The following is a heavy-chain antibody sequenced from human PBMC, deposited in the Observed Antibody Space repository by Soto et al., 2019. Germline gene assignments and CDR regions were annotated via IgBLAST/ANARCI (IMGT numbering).Heavy chain of an antibody. Sequence: SETLSLTCSVSGGSISSNYWSWIRQPPGKGLEWIGYIYYSGSTNYNPSLRSRVTISIDTSKNQFSLKLSSVTAADTAVYYCASYLGVRGGNDYGGQGTLVPVSS. CDR1: GGSISSNY. CDR2: IYYSGST. D-gene: IGHD2-15*01. J-gene: IGHJ4*02. V-gene: IGHV4-59*08. CDR3: ASYLGVRGGNDY.